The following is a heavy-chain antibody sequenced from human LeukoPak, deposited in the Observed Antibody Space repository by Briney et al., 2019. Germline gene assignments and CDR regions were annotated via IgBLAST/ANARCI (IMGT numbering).Heavy chain of an antibody. CDR3: AKDATTVAFVLQPPDY. CDR2: ISYDGSNK. CDR1: GFTFSSYG. J-gene: IGHJ4*02. D-gene: IGHD4-23*01. Sequence: GGSLRLSCAASGFTFSSYGMHWVRQAPGKGLEWVAVISYDGSNKYYADSVKGRFTISRDNSKNTLYLQMNSLRAEDTAVYYCAKDATTVAFVLQPPDYWGQGTLVTVSS. V-gene: IGHV3-30*18.